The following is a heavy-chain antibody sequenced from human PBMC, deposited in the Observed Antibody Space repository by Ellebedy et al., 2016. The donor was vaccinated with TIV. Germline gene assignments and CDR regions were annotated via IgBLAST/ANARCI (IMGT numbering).Heavy chain of an antibody. D-gene: IGHD1-26*01. CDR1: GGSISGYY. V-gene: IGHV4-59*01. CDR2: IYYSGST. J-gene: IGHJ4*02. CDR3: ARDGFVGAYDY. Sequence: SETLSLTCTVSGGSISGYYWSRIRQPPGKGLEWIGYIYYSGSTNYNPSLKSRVTISVDTSKNQSSLKLSSVTAADTAVYYCARDGFVGAYDYWGQGTLVTVSS.